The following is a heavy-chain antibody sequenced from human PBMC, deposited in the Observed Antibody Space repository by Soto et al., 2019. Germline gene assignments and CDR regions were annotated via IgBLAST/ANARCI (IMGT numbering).Heavy chain of an antibody. V-gene: IGHV3-53*02. CDR3: AGGGIVGATPFDY. CDR2: IYSGGST. Sequence: EVQLVETGGGLIQPGGSLRLSCAASGFTVSSNYMSWVRQAPGKGLEWVSVIYSGGSTYYADSVKGRFTISRDNTKNTLYLQMNSLRAEDTAVYYCAGGGIVGATPFDYWGQGTLVTVSS. J-gene: IGHJ4*02. D-gene: IGHD1-26*01. CDR1: GFTVSSNY.